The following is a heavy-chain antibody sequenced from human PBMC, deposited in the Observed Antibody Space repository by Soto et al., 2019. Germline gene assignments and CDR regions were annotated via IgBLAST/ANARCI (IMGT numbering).Heavy chain of an antibody. V-gene: IGHV4-31*03. CDR2: IYYSGST. D-gene: IGHD3-3*01. Sequence: SETLSLTCTVSGGSISSGGYYWSWIRQHPGKGLEWIGYIYYSGSTYYNPSLKSRVTISVDTSKNQFSLKLSSVTAADTAVYYCARDRLRANYDFWGGPSLGYGMDVWGQGTTVTVSS. CDR1: GGSISSGGYY. J-gene: IGHJ6*02. CDR3: ARDRLRANYDFWGGPSLGYGMDV.